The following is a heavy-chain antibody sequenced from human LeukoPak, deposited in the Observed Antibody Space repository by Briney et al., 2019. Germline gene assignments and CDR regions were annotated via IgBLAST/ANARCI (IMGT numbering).Heavy chain of an antibody. CDR2: IIPIFGTA. Sequence: SVKVSCKASGYTFTSYGISWVRQAPGQGLEWMGGIIPIFGTANYAQKFQGRVTITADESTSTAYMELSSLRSEDTAVYYCAREATVLNWFDPWGQGTLVTVSS. J-gene: IGHJ5*02. V-gene: IGHV1-69*13. CDR3: AREATVLNWFDP. CDR1: GYTFTSYG. D-gene: IGHD4-17*01.